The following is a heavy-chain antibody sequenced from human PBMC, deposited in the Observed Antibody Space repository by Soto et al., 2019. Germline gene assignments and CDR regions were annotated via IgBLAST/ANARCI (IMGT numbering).Heavy chain of an antibody. CDR1: GGTFSNFF. D-gene: IGHD2-21*01. J-gene: IGHJ4*02. V-gene: IGHV1-69*13. Sequence: SVEVSCKASGGTFSNFFISWVRQAPGRGLEWMGGNTPIFGTANYAQKFQGRVTIIADESTGTTYMELTSLRSEDTAVYYCARAPILVGETTYENYFDYWGQGTLVSVPS. CDR3: ARAPILVGETTYENYFDY. CDR2: NTPIFGTA.